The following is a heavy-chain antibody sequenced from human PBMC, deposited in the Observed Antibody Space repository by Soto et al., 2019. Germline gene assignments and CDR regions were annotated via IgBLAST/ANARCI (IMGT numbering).Heavy chain of an antibody. CDR3: VRVVAIPGYPDN. CDR1: GATISSFA. Sequence: QVQLVQSGAEVRQPASSVKVSCKTSGATISSFAITLVRQAPGQGLEWMGGIVPTVDTSTYAQKFQGRVTITADKFTNTVYMELSSLRSDDTAVYYCVRVVAIPGYPDNWGQGTLVTVSS. D-gene: IGHD5-12*01. CDR2: IVPTVDTS. J-gene: IGHJ4*02. V-gene: IGHV1-69*14.